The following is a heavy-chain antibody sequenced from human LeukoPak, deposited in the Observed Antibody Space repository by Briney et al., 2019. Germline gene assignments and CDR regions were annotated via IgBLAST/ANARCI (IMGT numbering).Heavy chain of an antibody. V-gene: IGHV3-48*02. CDR1: GFTFSHFW. Sequence: PGGSLRLSCAASGFTFSHFWMSWVRQAPGKGLEGVSYISSSSSTIYYADSVKGRFTISRDNAKNSLYLQMNSLRDEDTAVYYCARARASGRSGFDYWGQGTLVTVSS. CDR2: ISSSSSTI. CDR3: ARARASGRSGFDY. D-gene: IGHD2-15*01. J-gene: IGHJ4*02.